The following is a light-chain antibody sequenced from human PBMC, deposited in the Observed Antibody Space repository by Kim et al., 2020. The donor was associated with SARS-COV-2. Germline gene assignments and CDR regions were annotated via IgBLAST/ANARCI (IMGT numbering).Light chain of an antibody. V-gene: IGLV3-19*01. Sequence: AVGQTVMSTCQGDSLRSYYASWYQQKPGQAPVLVIYGKNNRPSGIPGRFSGTRSGTTASLTIAGAEEEDEADYYCNSRDSSSNQVVFGGGTQLTVL. J-gene: IGLJ3*02. CDR3: NSRDSSSNQVV. CDR1: SLRSYY. CDR2: GKN.